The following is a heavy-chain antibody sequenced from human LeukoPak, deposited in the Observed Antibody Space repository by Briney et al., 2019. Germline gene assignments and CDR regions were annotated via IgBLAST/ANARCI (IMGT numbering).Heavy chain of an antibody. CDR3: ARVWQDYSGVDY. D-gene: IGHD2-21*01. CDR2: ISSDSSYI. Sequence: KSGGSLRLSCAASGFTFSRHSMNWVRQAPGKELEWVSSISSDSSYIYYADSVKGRFTISRDNAKDSLYLQMNSLRDEDTAVYYCARVWQDYSGVDYWGQGTLVTVSS. J-gene: IGHJ4*02. V-gene: IGHV3-21*01. CDR1: GFTFSRHS.